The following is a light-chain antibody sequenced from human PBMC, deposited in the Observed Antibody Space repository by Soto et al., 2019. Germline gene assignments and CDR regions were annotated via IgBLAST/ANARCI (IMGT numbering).Light chain of an antibody. V-gene: IGKV1-5*01. Sequence: DIQMTQSPSTLSGSVGDGVTLTCRASQTISRWSAWYQQKPGKAPKLLIYDASNLESGVPSRFSGSGSGTEFTLTISSLQPDDFATYYCQQYNTYRTFGQGTKVDIK. CDR3: QQYNTYRT. CDR2: DAS. J-gene: IGKJ1*01. CDR1: QTISRW.